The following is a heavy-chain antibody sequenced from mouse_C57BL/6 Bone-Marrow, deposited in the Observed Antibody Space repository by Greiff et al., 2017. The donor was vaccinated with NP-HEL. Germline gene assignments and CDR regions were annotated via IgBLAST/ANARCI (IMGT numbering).Heavy chain of an antibody. V-gene: IGHV1-22*01. D-gene: IGHD3-2*02. CDR2: INPNNGGT. CDR3: ARWAAQATLDY. J-gene: IGHJ2*01. CDR1: GYTFTDYN. Sequence: EVQLQQSGPELVKPGASVKMSCKASGYTFTDYNMHWVKQSHGKSLEWIGYINPNNGGTSYNQKFKGKATLTVNKSSSTAYMELRSLTSEDSAVYDCARWAAQATLDYWGQGTTLTVSS.